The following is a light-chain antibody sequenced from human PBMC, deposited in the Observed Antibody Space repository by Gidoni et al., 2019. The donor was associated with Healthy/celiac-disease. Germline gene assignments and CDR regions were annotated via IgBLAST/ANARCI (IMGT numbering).Light chain of an antibody. V-gene: IGKV3-15*01. J-gene: IGKJ1*01. CDR1: QSVSSN. CDR2: EAS. CDR3: QQYNNWPPWT. Sequence: EIVMTQSPATLSVSPGERATLSCRASQSVSSNLAWYQQKPGQAPRLLIYEASTRATGIPARFSGSGSGTEFTLTISSLQSEDFAVYYCQQYNNWPPWTFGQXTKVEFK.